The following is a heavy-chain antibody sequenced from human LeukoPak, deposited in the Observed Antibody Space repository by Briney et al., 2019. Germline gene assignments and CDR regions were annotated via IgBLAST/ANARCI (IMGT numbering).Heavy chain of an antibody. CDR3: ARGPTYYYSSGSYGRDY. V-gene: IGHV4-34*01. CDR2: INHSGST. D-gene: IGHD3-10*01. CDR1: GGSFSGYY. Sequence: SETLSLTCAVYGGSFSGYYWSWIRQPPGKGLEWIGEINHSGSTNYNPSLKSRVTISVDTSKNQFSLKLSSVTAADTAVYYCARGPTYYYSSGSYGRDYWGQGTLVTVSS. J-gene: IGHJ4*02.